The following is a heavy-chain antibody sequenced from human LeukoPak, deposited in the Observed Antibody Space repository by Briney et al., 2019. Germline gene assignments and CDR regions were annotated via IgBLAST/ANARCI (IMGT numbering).Heavy chain of an antibody. J-gene: IGHJ4*02. CDR2: TYYRSKWYN. CDR1: GDTVSSNSVT. Sequence: SQTLSLTCDISGDTVSSNSVTWNWIRQSPSRGLEWLGRTYYRSKWYNDYAESMEGRMTISQDTSKNQYSLHLNSVTPDDTAVYYCARDFGTTGWHTFDYWGQGTLVTVSS. V-gene: IGHV6-1*01. CDR3: ARDFGTTGWHTFDY. D-gene: IGHD6-19*01.